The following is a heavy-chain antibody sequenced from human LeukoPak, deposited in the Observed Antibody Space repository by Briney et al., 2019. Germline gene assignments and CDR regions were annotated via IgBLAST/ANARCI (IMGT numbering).Heavy chain of an antibody. CDR3: ARAYRGYYGSGSYYNDAFDI. CDR1: GFAFSSYD. Sequence: GGSLRLSCASSGFAFSSYDMHWVRQATGKGLEWVSAIGTAGDTYYPGSVKGRFTISRENAKNSLYLQMNSLRAGDTAVYYCARAYRGYYGSGSYYNDAFDIWGQGTMVTVSS. V-gene: IGHV3-13*04. D-gene: IGHD3-10*01. J-gene: IGHJ3*02. CDR2: IGTAGDT.